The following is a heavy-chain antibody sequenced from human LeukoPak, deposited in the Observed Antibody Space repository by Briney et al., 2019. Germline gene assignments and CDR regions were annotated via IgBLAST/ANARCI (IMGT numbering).Heavy chain of an antibody. V-gene: IGHV4-39*01. Sequence: SETLSLTCIVSGGYISSSSYYWGWIRQPPGKGLEWIGSITDDGSTPYNPSLKSRATISVDTSKNQLSMKLSSVTAADTAVYYCAMYRGLTMFDYWGQGTLVTVSS. CDR1: GGYISSSSYY. J-gene: IGHJ4*02. CDR2: ITDDGST. D-gene: IGHD3/OR15-3a*01. CDR3: AMYRGLTMFDY.